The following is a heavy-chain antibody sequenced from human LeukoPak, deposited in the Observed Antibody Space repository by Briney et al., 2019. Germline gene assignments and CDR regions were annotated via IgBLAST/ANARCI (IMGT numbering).Heavy chain of an antibody. D-gene: IGHD2-15*01. CDR1: GFMFSNSD. V-gene: IGHV3-66*01. CDR2: IYSGGST. J-gene: IGHJ4*02. Sequence: GGSLRLSCAASGFMFSNSDMSWIRQAPGKGLEWVSVIYSGGSTYYADSVKGRFTISIDKSKNTLYLQMNSLRAEDTAVYYCASTQRGDYFDYWGQGTLVTVSS. CDR3: ASTQRGDYFDY.